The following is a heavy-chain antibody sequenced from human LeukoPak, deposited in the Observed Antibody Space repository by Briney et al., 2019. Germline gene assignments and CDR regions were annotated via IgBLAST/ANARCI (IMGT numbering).Heavy chain of an antibody. D-gene: IGHD3-16*02. Sequence: PSETLSLTCTVSGGSISSYYWSWIRQPAGKGLEWIGRIYTSGSTNYNPSLKSRVTMSVDTSKNQFSLKLSSVTAADTAVYYYARVSYDYVWGSYRFEEHNWFDPWGQGTLVTVSS. J-gene: IGHJ5*02. CDR3: ARVSYDYVWGSYRFEEHNWFDP. CDR2: IYTSGST. V-gene: IGHV4-4*07. CDR1: GGSISSYY.